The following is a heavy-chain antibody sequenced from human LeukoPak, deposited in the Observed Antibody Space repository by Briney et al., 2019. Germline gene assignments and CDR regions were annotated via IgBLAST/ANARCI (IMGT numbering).Heavy chain of an antibody. J-gene: IGHJ4*02. CDR3: ARGPRSGSLYYFDY. Sequence: GGSLRLSCAASGFTFSHYYMSWVRQAPGKGLEWVANIKQDGSEKYYVDSVKGRFTISRDNAKNSLYLQMNSLRAEDTAVYYCARGPRSGSLYYFDYWGQGTLVTVSS. V-gene: IGHV3-7*01. CDR2: IKQDGSEK. CDR1: GFTFSHYY. D-gene: IGHD3-10*01.